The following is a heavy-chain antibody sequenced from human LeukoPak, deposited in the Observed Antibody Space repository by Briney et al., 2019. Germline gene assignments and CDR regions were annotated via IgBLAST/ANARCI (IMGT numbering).Heavy chain of an antibody. V-gene: IGHV4-34*01. Sequence: SETLSLTCAVYGGSFSGYYWSCIRQPPGKGLEWIGEINHSGSTKYNPSLKSRVTISVDTSKNQFSLRLSSVSAADTAVYYCARLVGSSWYREVLRGRDYWGQGTLVTVSS. CDR1: GGSFSGYY. J-gene: IGHJ4*02. CDR3: ARLVGSSWYREVLRGRDY. CDR2: INHSGST. D-gene: IGHD6-13*01.